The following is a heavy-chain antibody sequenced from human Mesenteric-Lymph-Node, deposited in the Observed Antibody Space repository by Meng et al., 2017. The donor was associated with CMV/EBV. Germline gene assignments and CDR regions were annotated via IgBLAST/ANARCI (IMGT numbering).Heavy chain of an antibody. Sequence: SETLSLTCAVYGGSFSAYYFNWIRQPPGKGLEWIGEINHSGSINYNPSLKSRVTISLDTSKNQFSLKLSSVTAADTAVYYCARGQVVSAAIFNHYYGMDVWGQGTTVTVSS. D-gene: IGHD2-2*02. CDR1: GGSFSAYY. CDR2: INHSGSI. CDR3: ARGQVVSAAIFNHYYGMDV. V-gene: IGHV4-34*01. J-gene: IGHJ6*02.